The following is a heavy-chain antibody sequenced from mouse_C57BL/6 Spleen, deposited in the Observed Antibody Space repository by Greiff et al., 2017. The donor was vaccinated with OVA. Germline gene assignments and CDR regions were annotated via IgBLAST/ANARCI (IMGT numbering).Heavy chain of an antibody. CDR2: IDPEDGET. Sequence: VQLQQSGAELVKPGASVKLSCTASGFNIKDYYMHWVKQRTEQGLEWIGRIDPEDGETKYAPEFQGKATITADTSSNTAYLQLSSLTSEDTAVYYCASGYDYQDVWGTGTTVTVSS. J-gene: IGHJ1*03. CDR1: GFNIKDYY. V-gene: IGHV14-2*01. D-gene: IGHD2-4*01. CDR3: ASGYDYQDV.